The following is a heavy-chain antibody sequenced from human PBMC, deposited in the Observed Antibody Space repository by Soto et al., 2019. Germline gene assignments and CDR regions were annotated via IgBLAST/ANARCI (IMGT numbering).Heavy chain of an antibody. CDR3: ARDHSNYYGSGKAYYYYYGMDV. CDR2: INAGNGNT. Sequence: ASVKVSCKASGYTFTSYAMHWVRQAPGXRLEWMGWINAGNGNTKYSQEFQGRVTITRDTSASTAYMELSSLRSEDTAVYYCARDHSNYYGSGKAYYYYYGMDVWGQGTTVTVSS. J-gene: IGHJ6*01. CDR1: GYTFTSYA. V-gene: IGHV1-3*01. D-gene: IGHD3-10*01.